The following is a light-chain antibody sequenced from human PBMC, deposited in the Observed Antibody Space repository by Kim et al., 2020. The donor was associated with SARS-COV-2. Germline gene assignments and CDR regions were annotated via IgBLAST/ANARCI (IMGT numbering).Light chain of an antibody. CDR3: QSYDSNLRGAV. J-gene: IGLJ3*02. V-gene: IGLV1-40*01. Sequence: QRVTISCYGTGSKIGSDYVVHWYHQLPGAAPKGVIYSNDKRPSGVPDRFSGSQSGPSASLAITGLQPDDEGYYYCQSYDSNLRGAVFGGGTRLTVL. CDR1: GSKIGSDYV. CDR2: SND.